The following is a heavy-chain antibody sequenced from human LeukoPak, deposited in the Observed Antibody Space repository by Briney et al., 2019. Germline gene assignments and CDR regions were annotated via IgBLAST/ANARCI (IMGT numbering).Heavy chain of an antibody. J-gene: IGHJ5*02. CDR1: GNTFINYY. CDR3: AREFRGHYYSSGHPFDP. CDR2: INAGNGNT. Sequence: GASVKVSCKASGNTFINYYMHWVRQAPGQRLEWMGWINAGNGNTKYSQKFQGRVTITRDTSASTAYMELSSLRSEDTAVYYCAREFRGHYYSSGHPFDPWGQGTLVTVSS. V-gene: IGHV1-3*01. D-gene: IGHD3-10*01.